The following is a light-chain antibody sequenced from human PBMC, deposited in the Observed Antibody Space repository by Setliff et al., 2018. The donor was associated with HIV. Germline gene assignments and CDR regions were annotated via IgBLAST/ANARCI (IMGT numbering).Light chain of an antibody. V-gene: IGLV1-36*01. CDR3: ATWDDSLNAWV. J-gene: IGLJ3*02. CDR1: HSNIEKNA. Sequence: QSVLTQPLAMSEAPGQRVTVSCSGSHSNIEKNAVSWYQHFPGRAPKLLIYFDDILASGVSVRFSGSKSGTSASPAISGLQPEDEANYYCATWDDSLNAWVFGGGTKVTVL. CDR2: FDD.